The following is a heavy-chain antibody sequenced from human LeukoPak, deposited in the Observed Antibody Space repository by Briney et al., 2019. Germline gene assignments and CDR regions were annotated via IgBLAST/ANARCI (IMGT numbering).Heavy chain of an antibody. CDR3: ARLSDYYYGMDV. J-gene: IGHJ6*02. CDR2: IYYSGST. CDR1: GGSISSYY. V-gene: IGHV4-59*08. Sequence: NLSETLSLTCTVSGGSISSYYWSWIRQPPGKGLEWIGYIYYSGSTNYNPSLKSRVTISVDTSKNQFSLKLSSVTAADTAVYYCARLSDYYYGMDVWGQGTTVTVSS.